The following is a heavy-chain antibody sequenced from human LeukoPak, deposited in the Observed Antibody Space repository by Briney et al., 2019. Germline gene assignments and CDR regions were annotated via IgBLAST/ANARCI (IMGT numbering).Heavy chain of an antibody. CDR1: GASMNTYY. J-gene: IGHJ4*02. CDR3: VRGYTPMVMDY. D-gene: IGHD5-18*01. V-gene: IGHV4-59*01. Sequence: SETLSLTCTVSGASMNTYYWSWIRQPPEKGLEWIGYIYYSGSTNYNPPLKSRVTISVDMSKNQFSLNLSSVTAADTAVYYCVRGYTPMVMDYWGQGTLVTVSS. CDR2: IYYSGST.